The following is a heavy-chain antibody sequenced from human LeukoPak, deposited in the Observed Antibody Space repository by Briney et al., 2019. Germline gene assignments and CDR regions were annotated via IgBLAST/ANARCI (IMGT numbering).Heavy chain of an antibody. D-gene: IGHD3-22*01. V-gene: IGHV3-23*01. Sequence: PGGSLRLSCAASGFTFSSYAMSWVRQAPGKGLEWVSAISGSGGSTYYADSVKGRFTISRDNSKNTLYLQMNSLRAEDTAVYYCAKPYYYDGSGHWCFDLWGRGTLVTVSS. CDR2: ISGSGGST. J-gene: IGHJ2*01. CDR1: GFTFSSYA. CDR3: AKPYYYDGSGHWCFDL.